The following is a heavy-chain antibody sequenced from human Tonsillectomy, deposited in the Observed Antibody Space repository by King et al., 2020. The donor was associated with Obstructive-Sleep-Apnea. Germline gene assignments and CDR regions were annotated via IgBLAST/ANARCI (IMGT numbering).Heavy chain of an antibody. V-gene: IGHV4-59*08. Sequence: VQLQESGPGLVKPSETLSLTCTVSGDSISSYYWSWIRQPPGKGLEWIGFIFYSGGTNYNPPLKSRVPISVDTSKNQFSLGLRSVTAADTAVYYCARRTGSYYPFDYWGRGTLVTVSS. CDR2: IFYSGGT. CDR1: GDSISSYY. J-gene: IGHJ4*02. D-gene: IGHD3-22*01. CDR3: ARRTGSYYPFDY.